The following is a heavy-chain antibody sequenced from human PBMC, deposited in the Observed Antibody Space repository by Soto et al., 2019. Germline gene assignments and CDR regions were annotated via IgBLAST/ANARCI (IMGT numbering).Heavy chain of an antibody. J-gene: IGHJ4*02. Sequence: QVQLQESGPGLVKPSETLSLTCTVSGGSVSSGSYYWSWIRQPPGKGLEWIGYIYYSGSTNYNTSLKSRVTISVDTSKNQFSLKLSSVTAADTAVYYCARTIVAAAGPGFDYWGQGTLVTVSS. D-gene: IGHD6-13*01. V-gene: IGHV4-61*01. CDR3: ARTIVAAAGPGFDY. CDR1: GGSVSSGSYY. CDR2: IYYSGST.